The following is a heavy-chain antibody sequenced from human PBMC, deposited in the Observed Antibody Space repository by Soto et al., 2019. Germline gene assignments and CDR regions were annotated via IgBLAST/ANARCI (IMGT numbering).Heavy chain of an antibody. J-gene: IGHJ6*02. V-gene: IGHV1-3*01. CDR2: ISAGNGNT. CDR1: GYTFTNYA. Sequence: GASVKVSCKASGYTFTNYAIHWVRQAPGQRLEWMGWISAGNGNTKYSQKFQGRVTITADKSTSTAYMELSSLRSEDTAVYYCARDPQTWFGERNYYYYGMDVWGQGTTVTVSS. CDR3: ARDPQTWFGERNYYYYGMDV. D-gene: IGHD3-10*01.